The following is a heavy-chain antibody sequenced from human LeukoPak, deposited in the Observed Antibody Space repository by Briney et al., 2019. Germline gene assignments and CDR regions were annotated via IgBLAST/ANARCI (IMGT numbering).Heavy chain of an antibody. CDR3: AKQYDFWSGYSHFDY. CDR1: GFTFSSYA. J-gene: IGHJ4*02. D-gene: IGHD3-3*01. Sequence: SGGSLRLSCAASGFTFSSYAMHWVRQAPGKGLEWVAVISFDGSNKYYADSVKGRFTISRDNSKNTLYLQMNSLRAEGTAVYYCAKQYDFWSGYSHFDYWGQGTLVTVSS. V-gene: IGHV3-30*04. CDR2: ISFDGSNK.